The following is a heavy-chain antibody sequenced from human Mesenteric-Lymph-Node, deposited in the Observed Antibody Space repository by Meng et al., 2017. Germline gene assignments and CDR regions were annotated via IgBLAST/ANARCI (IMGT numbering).Heavy chain of an antibody. V-gene: IGHV3-9*01. CDR3: AKDSIVGATTSYFDY. CDR2: ISWNSGSI. CDR1: GFTLTNAW. Sequence: GGSLRLSCVASGFTLTNAWMSWVRQAPGKGLEWVSGISWNSGSIGYADSVKGRFTISRDNAKNSLYLQMNSLRAEDTALYYCAKDSIVGATTSYFDYWGQGTLVTVSS. D-gene: IGHD1-26*01. J-gene: IGHJ4*02.